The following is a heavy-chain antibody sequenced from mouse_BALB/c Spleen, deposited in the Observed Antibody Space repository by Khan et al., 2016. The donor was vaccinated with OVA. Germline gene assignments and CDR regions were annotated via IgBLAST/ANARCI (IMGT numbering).Heavy chain of an antibody. CDR1: GFPLTSYG. CDR3: ARHRFGYFDV. CDR2: IWSDGIT. J-gene: IGHJ1*01. Sequence: QVQLKESGPDLVAPSQSLSITCTVSGFPLTSYGVHWVRQPPGKGLEWLVVIWSDGITTYNSALKSRLSISKDNSKSQVFLQMNSLQTDDTAMYYCARHRFGYFDVWGAGTTVTVSS. V-gene: IGHV2-6-2*01.